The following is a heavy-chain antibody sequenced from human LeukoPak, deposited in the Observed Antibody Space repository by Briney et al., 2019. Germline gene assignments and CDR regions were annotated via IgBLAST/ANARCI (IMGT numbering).Heavy chain of an antibody. V-gene: IGHV3-7*01. CDR3: AGSWSPYDAFDI. Sequence: PGGSLRLSCAASGFMFTSYWMSWVRQAPGKGLEWVANMNQDGSAKYYVDSVKGRFTISRDNAKNSLYLQMNSLRAEDTAVYYCAGSWSPYDAFDIWGQGTMVSVSS. D-gene: IGHD6-13*01. CDR2: MNQDGSAK. J-gene: IGHJ3*02. CDR1: GFMFTSYW.